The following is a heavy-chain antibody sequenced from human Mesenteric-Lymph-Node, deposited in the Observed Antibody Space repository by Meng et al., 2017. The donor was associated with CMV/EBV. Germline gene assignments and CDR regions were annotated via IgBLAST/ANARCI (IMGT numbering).Heavy chain of an antibody. CDR2: INPNSGVS. V-gene: IGHV1-2*06. Sequence: QVQLVQSRAEEGKPGAAVMVSGKASGYTFTDFYIHWVRQAPGQGLEWMGRINPNSGVSNSAQNFQGRVAMTRDTSISTAYMELGRLTSDDTAVYYCARDNVNPAGFDPWGQGTLVTVSS. CDR3: ARDNVNPAGFDP. J-gene: IGHJ5*02. CDR1: GYTFTDFY. D-gene: IGHD2/OR15-2a*01.